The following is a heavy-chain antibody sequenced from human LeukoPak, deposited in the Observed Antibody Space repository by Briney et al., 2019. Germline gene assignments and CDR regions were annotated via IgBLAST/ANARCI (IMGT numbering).Heavy chain of an antibody. CDR2: ISSSSSYI. Sequence: GGSLRLACAASGFTFSGYSMNWVRQAPGKGLEWVSSISSSSSYIYYADSVKGRFTISRDNAKNSLYLQMNSLRAEDTAVYYCATGTMIDPFDYWGQGTLVTVSS. CDR3: ATGTMIDPFDY. J-gene: IGHJ4*02. D-gene: IGHD3-22*01. CDR1: GFTFSGYS. V-gene: IGHV3-21*01.